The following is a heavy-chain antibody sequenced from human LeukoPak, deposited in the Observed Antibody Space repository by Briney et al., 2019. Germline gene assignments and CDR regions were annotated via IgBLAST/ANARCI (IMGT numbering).Heavy chain of an antibody. CDR3: ARQVGVAPGYQYMDV. J-gene: IGHJ6*03. CDR2: IYLGDSDT. V-gene: IGHV5-51*01. D-gene: IGHD3-3*01. Sequence: GESLKISCKGSGYNFNTNWIGWVRQMPGKGLEWMGIIYLGDSDTTYSPSFQGQVIISADKSISTTYLQWTSLKVSDTAIYYCARQVGVAPGYQYMDVWGKGTTVTVSS. CDR1: GYNFNTNW.